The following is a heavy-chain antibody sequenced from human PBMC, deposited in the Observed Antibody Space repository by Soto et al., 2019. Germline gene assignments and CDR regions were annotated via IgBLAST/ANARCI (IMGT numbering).Heavy chain of an antibody. CDR3: ARDFWTGDY. CDR1: GGSFSGYY. J-gene: IGHJ4*02. D-gene: IGHD3-3*01. Sequence: ASETLSLTCAVYGGSFSGYYWSWSRKPPGKGLEWIGEINHSGITNYNPSLKSRVTISVETSKNQFSLKLSSVTAADTAVYYCARDFWTGDYWGQGTLVTVSS. CDR2: INHSGIT. V-gene: IGHV4-34*01.